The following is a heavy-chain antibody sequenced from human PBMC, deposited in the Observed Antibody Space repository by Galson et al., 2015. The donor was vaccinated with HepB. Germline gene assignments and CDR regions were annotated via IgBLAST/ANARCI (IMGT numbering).Heavy chain of an antibody. CDR2: ISYDGNDK. D-gene: IGHD4-17*01. J-gene: IGHJ4*02. CDR3: AKDRDYGGASYYFDF. V-gene: IGHV3-30*18. Sequence: SLRLSCAASGFTFNRHGMHWVRQAPGKGLEWVAVISYDGNDKYCADSVKGRFTISRDNSQNTVYLQMNTLRAEDTAVYYCAKDRDYGGASYYFDFWGQGTLVTVSS. CDR1: GFTFNRHG.